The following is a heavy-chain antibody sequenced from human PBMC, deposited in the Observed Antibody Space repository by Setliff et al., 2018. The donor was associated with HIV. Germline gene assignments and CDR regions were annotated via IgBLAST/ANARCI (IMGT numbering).Heavy chain of an antibody. CDR1: GGSFSGYY. CDR2: IIHSGST. J-gene: IGHJ6*02. CDR3: ARIPRRGRYCSGGSCYSRYGMDV. Sequence: KTSETLSLTCAVYGGSFSGYYWSWIRQPPGKGLEWIGEIIHSGSTNYNPSLKSRVTLSVDTSKNQFSLQLSSVTAADTAVYYCARIPRRGRYCSGGSCYSRYGMDVWGQGTTVTVSS. D-gene: IGHD2-15*01. V-gene: IGHV4-34*12.